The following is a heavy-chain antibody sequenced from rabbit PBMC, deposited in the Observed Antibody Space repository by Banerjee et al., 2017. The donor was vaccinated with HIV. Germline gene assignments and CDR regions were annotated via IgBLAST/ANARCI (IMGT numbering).Heavy chain of an antibody. CDR3: ASSSTSYRFNL. Sequence: QEQLEESGGGLVKPEGSLTLTCKASGFDLSGYYYMCWVRQAPGKGLELIACIYTSSGSKDYASWVNGRFTISRNTNQNTVTLQMTSLTAADTATYFCASSSTSYRFNLWGPGTLVTVS. CDR1: GFDLSGYYY. CDR2: IYTSSGSK. J-gene: IGHJ4*01. V-gene: IGHV1S43*01. D-gene: IGHD1-1*01.